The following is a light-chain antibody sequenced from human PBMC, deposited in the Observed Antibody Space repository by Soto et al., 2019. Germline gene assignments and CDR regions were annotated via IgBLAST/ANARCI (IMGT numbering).Light chain of an antibody. CDR1: QTVNTY. V-gene: IGKV1-39*01. CDR2: AAS. Sequence: DIQMTQSPSSLSASIGDRVTITCRASQTVNTYLHWYQQKPGKAPKLLIYAASNLQSGVPSRFSGSESVTNFTLSLNSLQPEDYATYYCQQGYSNPWTFGQGHKVEIK. J-gene: IGKJ1*01. CDR3: QQGYSNPWT.